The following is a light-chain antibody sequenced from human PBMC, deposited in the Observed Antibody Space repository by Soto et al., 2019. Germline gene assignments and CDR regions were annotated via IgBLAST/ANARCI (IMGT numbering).Light chain of an antibody. CDR1: QSISNF. Sequence: EIVLTQSPATLSLSPGERATLSCRASQSISNFLAWYQQKPGQAPRLLIYDASSRATGIPDRFSGGGPGTDFTLTISRLEPEDFAVYYCQQYNNWPWTFGQGTKVDI. V-gene: IGKV3D-11*02. CDR2: DAS. J-gene: IGKJ1*01. CDR3: QQYNNWPWT.